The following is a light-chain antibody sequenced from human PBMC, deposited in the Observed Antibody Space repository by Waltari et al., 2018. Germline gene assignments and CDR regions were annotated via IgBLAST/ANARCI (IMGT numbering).Light chain of an antibody. Sequence: SYELPQPPSVSVSPGQAARNTCPGDALPKKNASWYQQKAGQAPGLVIYEDTKGPSGIPERFSGSSSGTMATLTISGAQVEDEADYYCYSADSSGNHKGIFGGGTKVTVL. J-gene: IGLJ2*01. CDR2: EDT. CDR3: YSADSSGNHKGI. V-gene: IGLV3-10*01. CDR1: ALPKKN.